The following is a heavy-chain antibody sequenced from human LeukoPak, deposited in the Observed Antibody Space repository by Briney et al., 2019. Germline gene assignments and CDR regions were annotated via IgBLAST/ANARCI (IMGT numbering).Heavy chain of an antibody. D-gene: IGHD5-24*01. V-gene: IGHV3-53*01. CDR1: GGSFSGYY. Sequence: ETLSLTCAVYGGSFSGYYWSWVRQAPGKGLEWVSVIYSGGNTYYADSVKGRFTISRDNSKNTLYLQMNSLRAEDTAVYYCARDRDGPWGQGTLVTVSS. CDR2: IYSGGNT. J-gene: IGHJ5*02. CDR3: ARDRDGP.